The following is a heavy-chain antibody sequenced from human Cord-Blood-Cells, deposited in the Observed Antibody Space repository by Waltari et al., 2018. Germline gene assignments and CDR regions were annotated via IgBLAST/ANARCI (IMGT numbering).Heavy chain of an antibody. V-gene: IGHV4-39*01. Sequence: QLQLQESGPGLVKPSETLSLTCTVSGCSISSSSYYWGWIRTPPGKGLEWIGSIYYSGSTYYNPSLKSRVTISVDTSKNQFSLKLSSVTAADTAVYYCARHFLLGEYSSSSEYFQHWGQGTLVTVSS. CDR1: GCSISSSSYY. CDR2: IYYSGST. J-gene: IGHJ1*01. D-gene: IGHD6-6*01. CDR3: ARHFLLGEYSSSSEYFQH.